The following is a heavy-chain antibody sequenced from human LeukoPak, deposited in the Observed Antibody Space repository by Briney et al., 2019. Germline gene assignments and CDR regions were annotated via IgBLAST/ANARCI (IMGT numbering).Heavy chain of an antibody. CDR1: GFTFSSYW. D-gene: IGHD3-22*01. CDR3: ARVRQTGIVVVNHFDY. V-gene: IGHV3-74*01. J-gene: IGHJ4*02. Sequence: GGSLRLSCAASGFTFSSYWMHWVRQAPGKGLVRVSRMNSDGSSTSYADSVKGRFTISRDNAKNTLYLQMNSLRAEDTAVYYCARVRQTGIVVVNHFDYWGQGTLVTVSS. CDR2: MNSDGSST.